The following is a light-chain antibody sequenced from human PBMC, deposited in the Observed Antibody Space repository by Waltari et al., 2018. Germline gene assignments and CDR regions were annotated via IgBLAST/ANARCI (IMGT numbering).Light chain of an antibody. J-gene: IGKJ1*01. CDR1: QSVTRS. CDR3: QHYVSLPAT. Sequence: EIVLTQSPGPLSLSPGERATLSCRASQSVTRSLAWYQQKHGQAPRLLIYGASSRATGIPDRFSGGGSGTDFSLTISRLEPEDFAMYYCQHYVSLPATFGQGTKVEIK. V-gene: IGKV3-20*01. CDR2: GAS.